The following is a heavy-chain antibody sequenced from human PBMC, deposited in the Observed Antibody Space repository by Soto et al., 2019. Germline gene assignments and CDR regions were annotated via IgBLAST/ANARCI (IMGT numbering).Heavy chain of an antibody. CDR3: TTSACPPGSRCGYYYGLDG. Sequence: SLRLSCAASEFTFSSYWMTWVRQAPGKGLEWVANIKQDGSEKNYVDSVKGRFTISRDNVKKSLYLQMNSLKTEDRAVYYCTTSACPPGSRCGYYYGLDGWGQGTTVTVSS. D-gene: IGHD6-19*01. CDR1: EFTFSSYW. J-gene: IGHJ6*02. CDR2: IKQDGSEK. V-gene: IGHV3-7*05.